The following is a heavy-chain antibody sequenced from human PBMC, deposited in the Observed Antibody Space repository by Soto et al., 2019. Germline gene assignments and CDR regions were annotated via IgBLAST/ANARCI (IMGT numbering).Heavy chain of an antibody. J-gene: IGHJ4*02. CDR2: INPSGGGT. V-gene: IGHV1-46*01. Sequence: QVQLVQSGTEVKKPGASVKVSCKASGYTFLDFYIHWVRQAPGQGLEWMGFINPSGGGTTYAQQFQGRLTMTRDTSTSTVYMELITLRSEDTAIYYCARDKPFFADYWGQGTLVT. CDR1: GYTFLDFY. D-gene: IGHD3-3*02. CDR3: ARDKPFFADY.